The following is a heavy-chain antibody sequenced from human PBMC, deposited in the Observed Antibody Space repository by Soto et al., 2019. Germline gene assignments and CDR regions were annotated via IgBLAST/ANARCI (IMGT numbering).Heavy chain of an antibody. V-gene: IGHV3-23*01. Sequence: GGSLRLSCAASGFTFSNYDMSWVRQAPGKGLEWVAAISGTGGAAYYADSVEGRFTISRDNSRNTLFLQMNSLRVDDTAIYYCAKPEEVVRGFDFWGLGTLVTVSS. CDR3: AKPEEVVRGFDF. J-gene: IGHJ4*02. CDR1: GFTFSNYD. CDR2: ISGTGGAA. D-gene: IGHD3-10*01.